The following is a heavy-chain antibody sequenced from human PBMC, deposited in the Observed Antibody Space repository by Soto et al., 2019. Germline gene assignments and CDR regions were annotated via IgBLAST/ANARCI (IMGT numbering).Heavy chain of an antibody. D-gene: IGHD1-26*01. CDR2: ISYDGSNK. J-gene: IGHJ6*02. Sequence: WSLRSGCAASGFTLSSYGVHWVRQAPGKGLPWVSVISYDGSNKYYADSVKGRFTISRDNSKNTLYLQMNSLRAEDTAVYYCAKDVVVGATTGLGDYYYYGMDVCGQGTTVTVSS. V-gene: IGHV3-30*18. CDR3: AKDVVVGATTGLGDYYYYGMDV. CDR1: GFTLSSYG.